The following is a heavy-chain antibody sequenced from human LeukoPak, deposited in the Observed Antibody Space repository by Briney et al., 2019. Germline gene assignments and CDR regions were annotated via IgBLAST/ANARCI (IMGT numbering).Heavy chain of an antibody. Sequence: ASVKVSCKASGYTFIAYGITWVRQAPGQGPEWMAWSSGTGYNMEYAQKFQGRVIMTTDTSTSTAYLELRSLRSDDTAVYYCARSRCSDSTSCYYFFFFDSWGQGSLVTVSS. CDR2: SSGTGYNM. D-gene: IGHD2-2*01. CDR3: ARSRCSDSTSCYYFFFFDS. CDR1: GYTFIAYG. J-gene: IGHJ4*02. V-gene: IGHV1-18*01.